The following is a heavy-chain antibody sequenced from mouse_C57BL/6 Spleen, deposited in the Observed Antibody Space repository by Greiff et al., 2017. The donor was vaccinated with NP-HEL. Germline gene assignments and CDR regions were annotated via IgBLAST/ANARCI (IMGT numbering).Heavy chain of an antibody. Sequence: VQLQQSGAELVKPGASVKLSCTASGFNLTDYYMHWVKQRTEQGLEWIGRIDPEDGGTKYAPKFQGKATITADTSSNTAYLQLSSLTSEYCAVYYCARGDYGAMDDWGKGTSVTVSS. D-gene: IGHD2-4*01. CDR3: ARGDYGAMDD. CDR2: IDPEDGGT. CDR1: GFNLTDYY. J-gene: IGHJ4*01. V-gene: IGHV14-2*01.